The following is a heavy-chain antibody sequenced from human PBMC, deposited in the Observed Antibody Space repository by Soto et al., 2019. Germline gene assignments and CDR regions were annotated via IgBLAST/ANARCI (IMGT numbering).Heavy chain of an antibody. D-gene: IGHD3-3*01. CDR3: ARGKFCAFDI. Sequence: QVQLQESGPGLVKPSGTLSLTCAVSGVSISIPNWWAWVRQAPGKGLEWIGEIDHSGTTNYNPSRNGRVTVSLDRSKNQFALRLSFVAAADTAVYFCARGKFCAFDIWGQETMVTVSS. CDR2: IDHSGTT. CDR1: GVSISIPNW. V-gene: IGHV4-4*02. J-gene: IGHJ3*02.